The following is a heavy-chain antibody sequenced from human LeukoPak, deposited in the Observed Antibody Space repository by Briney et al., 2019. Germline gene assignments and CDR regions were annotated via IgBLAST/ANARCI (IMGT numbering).Heavy chain of an antibody. Sequence: ASVKVSCKASGYTFTSYAMHWVRQAPGQRLEWMGWINAGNGNTKYSQKFQGRVTITRDTSASTAYMELSSLRSEDTAVYYCARDRDSGSYVGITDYWGQGTLVTVSS. D-gene: IGHD1-26*01. CDR3: ARDRDSGSYVGITDY. J-gene: IGHJ4*02. V-gene: IGHV1-3*01. CDR2: INAGNGNT. CDR1: GYTFTSYA.